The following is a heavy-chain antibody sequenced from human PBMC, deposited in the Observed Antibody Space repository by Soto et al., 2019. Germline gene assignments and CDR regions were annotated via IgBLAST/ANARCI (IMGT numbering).Heavy chain of an antibody. D-gene: IGHD2-8*02. CDR3: ARAMATGGYRMDV. V-gene: IGHV1-2*04. Sequence: QVQLVQSGAEVRGPGASVKVSCKASGYTFTDYYMHWVRQAPGQGLEWMGWINPNSGGTNYAQKFQGSVTMTRDTSITTAYMELSGLRSDDTAMYYCARAMATGGYRMDVWGQGTTVTVSS. J-gene: IGHJ6*02. CDR2: INPNSGGT. CDR1: GYTFTDYY.